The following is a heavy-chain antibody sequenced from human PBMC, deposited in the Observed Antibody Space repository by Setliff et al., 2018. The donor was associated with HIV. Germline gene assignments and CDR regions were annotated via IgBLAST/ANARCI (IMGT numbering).Heavy chain of an antibody. D-gene: IGHD2-21*01. CDR2: IIPIFGTA. J-gene: IGHJ4*02. V-gene: IGHV1-69*05. CDR3: ARVRIPLYYFDY. Sequence: SVKVSCKASGDTFSNYAISWVRQAPGQGLEWMGGIIPIFGTASHAQKLQGRVTMTTDTSTSTAYMELRSLRSDDTAVYYCARVRIPLYYFDYWGQGTLVTVSS. CDR1: GDTFSNYA.